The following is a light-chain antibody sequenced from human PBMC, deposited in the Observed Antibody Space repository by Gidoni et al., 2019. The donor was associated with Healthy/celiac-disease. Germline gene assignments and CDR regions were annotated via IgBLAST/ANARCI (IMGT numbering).Light chain of an antibody. Sequence: ELVLTQSPGTRSLSPGERATLCCSASQSVSSSYLAWYQQKPGQAPSLLIYGASSMATGIPDMFSGSVSRTDFTLTISRLEPEDFAVYYCQQYGSSPRTFGQGTKLEIK. CDR2: GAS. CDR3: QQYGSSPRT. CDR1: QSVSSSY. J-gene: IGKJ2*01. V-gene: IGKV3-20*01.